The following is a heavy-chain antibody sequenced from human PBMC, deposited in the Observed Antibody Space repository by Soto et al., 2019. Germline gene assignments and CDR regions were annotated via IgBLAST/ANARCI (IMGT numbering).Heavy chain of an antibody. D-gene: IGHD7-27*01. CDR3: AKAWGIDY. Sequence: XXSLRLSFAASGFTFSTYAMSWVRQAPGKGLEWVTAISHDGNKKYSAVSVKGRFTISRDNSKNTLYLKMNSLRVEDTAIYYCAKAWGIDYWGQGTLVTVSS. CDR2: ISHDGNKK. J-gene: IGHJ4*02. CDR1: GFTFSTYA. V-gene: IGHV3-30*18.